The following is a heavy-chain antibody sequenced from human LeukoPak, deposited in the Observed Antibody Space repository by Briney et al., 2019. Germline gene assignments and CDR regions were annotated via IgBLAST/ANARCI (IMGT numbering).Heavy chain of an antibody. CDR1: GFSFSDHH. D-gene: IGHD3-16*01. CDR2: ISRDGNII. J-gene: IGHJ4*02. V-gene: IGHV3-11*01. Sequence: GGSLRLSCAASGFSFSDHHMSWVRQVPGKGLEWLAYISRDGNIIVYADSVRGRFIISRDNAKQSVYLEMKSLRPEDTAVYYCARYVLLMDYWGQGTLVTVSS. CDR3: ARYVLLMDY.